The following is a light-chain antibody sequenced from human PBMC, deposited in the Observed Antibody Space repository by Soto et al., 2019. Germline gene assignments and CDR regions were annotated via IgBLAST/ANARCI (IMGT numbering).Light chain of an antibody. CDR3: QQRSNWPLT. CDR2: DAS. Sequence: EIVLKQSPATMSLSPGERATLFCRASQSVSSYLAWYQQKPGQAPRLLIYDASNRATGIPARFSGSGSGTDFTLTISSLEPEDFAVYYCQQRSNWPLTFGGGTKVEIK. CDR1: QSVSSY. J-gene: IGKJ4*01. V-gene: IGKV3-11*01.